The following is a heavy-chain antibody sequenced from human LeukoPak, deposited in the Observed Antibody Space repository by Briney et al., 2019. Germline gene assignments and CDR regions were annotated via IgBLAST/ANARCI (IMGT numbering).Heavy chain of an antibody. CDR1: GFTFSNAW. Sequence: GGSLRLSCAASGFTFSNAWMNWVRQTPGKGLEWVSYISNSGTTIYYADSVKGRFTISRDNAKTSLYLQMNSLRDEDTAVYYCARCGSYGNYCGMDVWGQGTTVTVSS. CDR3: ARCGSYGNYCGMDV. V-gene: IGHV3-48*02. D-gene: IGHD1-26*01. J-gene: IGHJ6*02. CDR2: ISNSGTTI.